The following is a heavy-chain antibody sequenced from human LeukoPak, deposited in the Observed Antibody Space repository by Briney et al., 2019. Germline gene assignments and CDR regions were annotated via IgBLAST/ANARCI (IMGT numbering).Heavy chain of an antibody. CDR3: ARDLSGVTGYTYGRGIDY. Sequence: GGSLRLSCAASGFTFSSHNMTWVRQAPGKGLEWVANIKKDGSEKYYVDSVKGRFTISRDNAKTSLYLQMNSLRAEDTAVYYCARDLSGVTGYTYGRGIDYWGQGTLVTVSS. D-gene: IGHD5-18*01. J-gene: IGHJ4*02. CDR1: GFTFSSHN. CDR2: IKKDGSEK. V-gene: IGHV3-7*01.